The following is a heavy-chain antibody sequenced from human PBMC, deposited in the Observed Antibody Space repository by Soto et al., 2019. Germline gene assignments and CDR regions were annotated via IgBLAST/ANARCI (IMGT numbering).Heavy chain of an antibody. V-gene: IGHV1-46*01. CDR3: ARLLAPYCGGDCFSGFDY. D-gene: IGHD2-21*02. CDR1: GYTFTNYY. J-gene: IGHJ4*02. CDR2: LNPSGGST. Sequence: ASVKVSCKASGYTFTNYYIHWVRQAPGQGLEWMGRLNPSGGSTKYAQKLQGRVTLTRDTSTSTVYMELSSLRSEDTAVYYCARLLAPYCGGDCFSGFDYWGQGTLVTVSS.